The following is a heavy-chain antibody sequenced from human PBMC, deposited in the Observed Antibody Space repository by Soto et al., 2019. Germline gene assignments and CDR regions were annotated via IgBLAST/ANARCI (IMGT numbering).Heavy chain of an antibody. CDR3: AKIIAVAKDDAFDI. CDR2: ISYDGSNK. V-gene: IGHV3-30*18. D-gene: IGHD6-19*01. CDR1: GFTFSSYG. J-gene: IGHJ3*02. Sequence: QVQLVESGGGVVQPGRSLRLSCAASGFTFSSYGMHWVRQAPGKGLEWVAVISYDGSNKYYADSVKGRFTISRDNSKNTLYLQMNSLRAEDTAVYYCAKIIAVAKDDAFDIWGQGKMVTVSS.